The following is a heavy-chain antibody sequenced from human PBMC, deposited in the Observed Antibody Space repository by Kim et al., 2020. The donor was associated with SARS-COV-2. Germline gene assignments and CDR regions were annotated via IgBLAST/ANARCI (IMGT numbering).Heavy chain of an antibody. CDR2: IYYSGST. J-gene: IGHJ3*02. CDR3: ARDGGAYDILTGYPSNDAFDI. CDR1: GGSISSYY. V-gene: IGHV4-59*13. Sequence: SETLSLTCTVSGGSISSYYWSWIRQPPGKGLEWIWSIYYSGSTNYNPSLKSRVTISVDTYKNQIFLKLSSVTAADTAVYYCARDGGAYDILTGYPSNDAFDIWGQGTMVTVSS. D-gene: IGHD3-9*01.